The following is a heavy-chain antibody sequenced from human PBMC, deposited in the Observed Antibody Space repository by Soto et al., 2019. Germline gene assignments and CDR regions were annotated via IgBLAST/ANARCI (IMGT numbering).Heavy chain of an antibody. CDR3: ARASAYSTPWSFDN. J-gene: IGHJ4*02. CDR2: ISGFNGNT. Sequence: QVQLVQSGAEVKKPGASVRVSCKASGYTFSRYGISWVRQARGQGLEWMGWISGFNGNTKESEKLQGRVTLTTDTAANTAHMELRGLRSDDTAVYYCARASAYSTPWSFDNWGQGTLVTVSS. D-gene: IGHD6-13*01. CDR1: GYTFSRYG. V-gene: IGHV1-18*01.